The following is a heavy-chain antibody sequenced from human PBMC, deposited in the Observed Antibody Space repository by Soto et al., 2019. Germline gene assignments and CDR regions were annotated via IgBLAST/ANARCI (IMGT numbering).Heavy chain of an antibody. Sequence: VGSLRLSCAASGFTFSSYEMNWVRQAPGKGLEWVSYISSSGSTVYYTDSVKGRFTISRDNAKNSLYLQLNSLRAEDTAVYYCARSADGHYNWFDPWGQGTLVTVSS. CDR2: ISSSGSTV. D-gene: IGHD4-17*01. CDR1: GFTFSSYE. V-gene: IGHV3-48*03. CDR3: ARSADGHYNWFDP. J-gene: IGHJ5*02.